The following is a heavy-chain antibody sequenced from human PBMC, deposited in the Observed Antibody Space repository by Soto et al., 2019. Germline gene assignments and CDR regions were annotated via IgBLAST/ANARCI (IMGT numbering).Heavy chain of an antibody. CDR3: ARDFYGSGSYLN. D-gene: IGHD3-10*01. CDR2: INPNSGGT. CDR1: GYPFTGYY. V-gene: IGHV1-2*02. J-gene: IGHJ4*02. Sequence: DSVKVCFKASGYPFTGYYMHLVRQAPGQGLEWMGWINPNSGGTNYAQKFQGRVTMTRDTSISTAYMELSRLRSDDTAVYYCARDFYGSGSYLNWGQGTMVTVSS.